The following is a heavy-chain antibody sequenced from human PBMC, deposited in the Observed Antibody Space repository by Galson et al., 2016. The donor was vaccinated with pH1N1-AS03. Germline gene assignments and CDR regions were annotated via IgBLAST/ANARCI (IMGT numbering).Heavy chain of an antibody. CDR3: VKGDNWDSPSMTFHY. V-gene: IGHV3-23*01. J-gene: IGHJ1*01. Sequence: SLRLSCAASGFTINNFAMAWVRQCPGKGLEWVSGISGSGVTTYYADSVKGRFTLSRDNFKSTLHLQMSSPTVVDTAIYFCVKGDNWDSPSMTFHYWGQGTLVTVSS. CDR1: GFTINNFA. CDR2: ISGSGVTT. D-gene: IGHD5-24*01.